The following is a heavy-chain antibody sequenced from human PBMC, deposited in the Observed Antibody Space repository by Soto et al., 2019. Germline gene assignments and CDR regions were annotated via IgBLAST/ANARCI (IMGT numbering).Heavy chain of an antibody. CDR3: ARDWVAAAAPGAFDI. J-gene: IGHJ3*02. D-gene: IGHD6-13*01. V-gene: IGHV4-30-4*01. CDR2: IYYSGST. CDR1: GGSISSGDYY. Sequence: SETLSLTCTVSGGSISSGDYYWSWIRQPPGKGLEWIGYIYYSGSTYYNPSLKSRVTISVDTSKNQFSLKLSSVTAADTAVYYCARDWVAAAAPGAFDIWGQGTMVTVSS.